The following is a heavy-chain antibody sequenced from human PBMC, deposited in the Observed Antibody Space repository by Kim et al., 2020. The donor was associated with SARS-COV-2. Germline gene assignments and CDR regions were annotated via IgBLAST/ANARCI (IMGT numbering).Heavy chain of an antibody. CDR2: ISCSGSGT. J-gene: IGHJ4*02. D-gene: IGHD3-22*01. CDR1: GFTFSSYA. Sequence: GGSLRLSCAASGFTFSSYAMRWVRQAPGKGLEWVSAISCSGSGTYYADSVKGRFTISRDNSKNTLYLQMNSLRAEDTAVYYCAKVFEEGITMTVVARSTSYFDYWGQGTLVTVSS. CDR3: AKVFEEGITMTVVARSTSYFDY. V-gene: IGHV3-23*01.